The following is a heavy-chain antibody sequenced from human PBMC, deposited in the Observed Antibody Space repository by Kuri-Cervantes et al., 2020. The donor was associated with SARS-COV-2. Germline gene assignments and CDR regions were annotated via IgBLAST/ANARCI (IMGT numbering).Heavy chain of an antibody. D-gene: IGHD6-13*01. V-gene: IGHV2-70*11. CDR1: GFPLSTSGMC. Sequence: SGPTLVKPAQTLTLTCTFSGFPLSTSGMCGSWIRQPPGKAREWLARIDWDDDKYYSTSLKTRLTISKDTSKNQVVLTMTNMDPVDTATYYCARGPGYSSSWSTYNWFDPWGQGTLVTVSS. CDR2: IDWDDDK. CDR3: ARGPGYSSSWSTYNWFDP. J-gene: IGHJ5*02.